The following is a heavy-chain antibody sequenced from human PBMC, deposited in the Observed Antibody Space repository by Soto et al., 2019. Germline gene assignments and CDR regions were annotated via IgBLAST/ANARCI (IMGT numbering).Heavy chain of an antibody. CDR3: ARPYGSSGWYSFDY. J-gene: IGHJ4*02. V-gene: IGHV3-7*01. CDR1: GFTFSSYW. Sequence: EVQLVESGGGLVQPGGSLRLSCAASGFTFSSYWMSWVRQAPGKGLEWVANIKQDGSEKYYVDSVKGRFTISRDNAKNSLYLQMNSLRAEDTAVYYCARPYGSSGWYSFDYWGQGTLVTVSS. D-gene: IGHD6-19*01. CDR2: IKQDGSEK.